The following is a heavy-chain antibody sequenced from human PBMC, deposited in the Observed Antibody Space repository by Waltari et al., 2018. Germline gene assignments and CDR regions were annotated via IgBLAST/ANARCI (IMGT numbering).Heavy chain of an antibody. V-gene: IGHV1-2*02. D-gene: IGHD3-16*01. CDR2: TDPKTGGT. Sequence: QVHLVQSGAEVRKPGASVKVSCKGSGYTFTGYYIQWLRQDPGQGLEWMGWTDPKTGGTKRAQKFQGRVTMTRDTSINTVYMELSSLGSDDTAVYYCARDLYDSRVPGDYFDYWGQGTLVTVSS. J-gene: IGHJ4*02. CDR1: GYTFTGYY. CDR3: ARDLYDSRVPGDYFDY.